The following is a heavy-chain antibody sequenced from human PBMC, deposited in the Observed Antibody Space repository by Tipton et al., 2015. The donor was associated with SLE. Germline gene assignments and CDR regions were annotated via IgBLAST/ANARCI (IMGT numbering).Heavy chain of an antibody. CDR3: ARDCWGY. CDR2: IWNDGSNK. CDR1: GFPFNTYP. D-gene: IGHD3-16*01. V-gene: IGHV3-33*08. Sequence: QLVQSGGGVVQPGSSLRLSCVASGFPFNTYPMHWVRQAPGKGLEWVAVIWNDGSNKYYADSVKGRFTISRDNSKNTLYLQMNSLRVEDTAVYYCARDCWGYWGQGTLVTVSS. J-gene: IGHJ4*02.